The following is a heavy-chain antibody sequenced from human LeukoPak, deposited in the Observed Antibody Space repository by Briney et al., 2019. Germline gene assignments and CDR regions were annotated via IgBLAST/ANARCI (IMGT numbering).Heavy chain of an antibody. CDR1: GGSFSGYY. D-gene: IGHD6-19*01. J-gene: IGHJ4*02. V-gene: IGHV4-34*01. CDR3: ARVEYSSGWYNHFDY. CDR2: INHSGST. Sequence: SQTLSLTCAVYGGSFSGYYWSWIRQPPGKGLEWIREINHSGSTNYNPSLKSRVTISVDTSKNQFSLKLSSVTAADTAVYYCARVEYSSGWYNHFDYWGQGTLVTVSS.